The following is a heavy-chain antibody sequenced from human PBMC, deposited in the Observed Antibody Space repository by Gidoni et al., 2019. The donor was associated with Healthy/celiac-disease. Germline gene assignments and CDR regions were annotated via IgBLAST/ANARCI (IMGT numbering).Heavy chain of an antibody. D-gene: IGHD3-10*01. CDR3: ARCYYGSGSYYNGAKSSWRAYYYYGMDV. CDR1: GFTFSSYS. CDR2: ISSSSSTI. V-gene: IGHV3-48*02. J-gene: IGHJ6*02. Sequence: EVQLVESGGGLVQPGGSLRLSCAASGFTFSSYSMTWVRQAPGKWLEWVSYISSSSSTIYYADSVKGRFTISRDNAKNSLYLQMNSLRDEDTAVFYCARCYYGSGSYYNGAKSSWRAYYYYGMDVWGQGTTVTVSS.